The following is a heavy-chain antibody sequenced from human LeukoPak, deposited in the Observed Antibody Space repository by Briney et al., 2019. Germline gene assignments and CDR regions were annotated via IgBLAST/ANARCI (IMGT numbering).Heavy chain of an antibody. D-gene: IGHD6-13*01. J-gene: IGHJ3*01. CDR2: ISRSTNSI. V-gene: IGHV3-48*01. CDR3: AKDLAAGIAFDL. Sequence: GGSLRLSCEASGFTFRSYSMNWVRQAPGKGLEWISYISRSTNSISYADSVKGRFTISRDNAKNSLFLQVNNLRAEDTAVYYCAKDLAAGIAFDLWGQGTMVIVSS. CDR1: GFTFRSYS.